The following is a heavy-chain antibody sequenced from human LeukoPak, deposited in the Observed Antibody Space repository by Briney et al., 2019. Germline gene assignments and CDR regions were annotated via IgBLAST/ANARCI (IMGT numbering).Heavy chain of an antibody. J-gene: IGHJ5*02. D-gene: IGHD2-2*01. V-gene: IGHV3-48*04. Sequence: GGSLRLSCAASGFTFSSYSMNWVRQAPGKGLEWVSYISSSSSTIYYADSVKGRFTISRDNAKNSLYLQMNSLRAEDTAVYYCAKDPYCSSTSCDNWFDPWGQGTLVTVSS. CDR3: AKDPYCSSTSCDNWFDP. CDR1: GFTFSSYS. CDR2: ISSSSSTI.